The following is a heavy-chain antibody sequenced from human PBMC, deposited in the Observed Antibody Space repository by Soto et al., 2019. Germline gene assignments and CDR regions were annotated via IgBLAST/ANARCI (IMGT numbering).Heavy chain of an antibody. D-gene: IGHD3-10*01. Sequence: GGSLRLSCAASGFTFSSYAMSWVRQAPGKGLEWVSAISGSGGSTYYADSVKGRFTISRDTSKNTLYLQMNSLRAEDTAVYYCAKTGTWGGGYFDYWGQGTLVTVSS. CDR1: GFTFSSYA. J-gene: IGHJ4*02. CDR3: AKTGTWGGGYFDY. V-gene: IGHV3-23*01. CDR2: ISGSGGST.